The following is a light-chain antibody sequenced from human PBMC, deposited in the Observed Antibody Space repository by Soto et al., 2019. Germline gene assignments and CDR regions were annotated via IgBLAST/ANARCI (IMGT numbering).Light chain of an antibody. Sequence: IQMTHAPSTLSASVVYTGTVTWLASQSVSGWLAWYQQKPGEAPKLLIYDASALPRGVPSRFSGSGSGTKFTLTIASLQPDDFATYYCQQYNSYSWTFGQGTKVDI. V-gene: IGKV1-5*01. CDR2: DAS. CDR1: QSVSGW. CDR3: QQYNSYSWT. J-gene: IGKJ1*01.